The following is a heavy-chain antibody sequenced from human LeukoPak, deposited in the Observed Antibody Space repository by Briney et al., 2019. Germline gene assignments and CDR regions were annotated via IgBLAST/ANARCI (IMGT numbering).Heavy chain of an antibody. CDR2: ISAYKGGT. CDR1: GYTLRSYG. J-gene: IGHJ4*02. CDR3: ASLNWGVDY. D-gene: IGHD7-27*01. Sequence: GASVKVSCKASGYTLRSYGISWVRQAPGQGLEWMGWISAYKGGTNYAEKFQGRVTITADESTSTAYMELSSLRSEDTAVYYCASLNWGVDYWGQGTLVTVSS. V-gene: IGHV1-18*01.